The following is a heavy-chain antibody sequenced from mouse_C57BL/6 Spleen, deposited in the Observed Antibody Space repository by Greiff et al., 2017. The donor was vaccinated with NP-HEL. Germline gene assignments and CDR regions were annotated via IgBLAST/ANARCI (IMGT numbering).Heavy chain of an antibody. J-gene: IGHJ2*01. CDR2: IYPSDSET. D-gene: IGHD2-4*01. CDR1: GYTFTSYW. Sequence: QVQLQQPGAELVRPGSSVKLSCKASGYTFTSYWMDWVKQRPGQGLEWIGNIYPSDSETHYNQKFKDKATLTVDKSSSTAYMQLSSLTSEDSAVYYCARRNDYLYYFDYWGQGTTLTVSS. CDR3: ARRNDYLYYFDY. V-gene: IGHV1-61*01.